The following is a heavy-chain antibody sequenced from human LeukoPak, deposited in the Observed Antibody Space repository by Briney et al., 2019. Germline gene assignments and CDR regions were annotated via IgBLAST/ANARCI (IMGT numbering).Heavy chain of an antibody. CDR3: ARGAGYYDTIDY. D-gene: IGHD3-22*01. J-gene: IGHJ4*02. Sequence: SETLSLTCTVSGGSISSYYWSWIRQPPGKGLEWIGYIYYSGSTNYNPSLKSRVTISVDTSENQFSLKLSSVTAADTAVYYCARGAGYYDTIDYWGQGTLVTVSS. CDR1: GGSISSYY. CDR2: IYYSGST. V-gene: IGHV4-59*01.